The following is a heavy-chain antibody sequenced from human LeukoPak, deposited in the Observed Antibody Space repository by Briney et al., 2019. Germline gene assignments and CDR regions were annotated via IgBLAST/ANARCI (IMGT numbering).Heavy chain of an antibody. CDR2: IKQDGSEK. CDR1: GFSFSSYW. Sequence: GGSLRLSCAASGFSFSSYWMTWVRQAPGKGLEWVANIKQDGSEKYYVDSVKGRFTISRDNSKNTLYLQMNSLRAEDTAVYYCAKLYDSSGYYYYYYMDVWGKGTSVTVSS. V-gene: IGHV3-7*03. D-gene: IGHD3-22*01. CDR3: AKLYDSSGYYYYYYMDV. J-gene: IGHJ6*03.